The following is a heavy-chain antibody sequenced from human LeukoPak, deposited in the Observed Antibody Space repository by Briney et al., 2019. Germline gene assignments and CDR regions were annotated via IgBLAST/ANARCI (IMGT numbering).Heavy chain of an antibody. CDR1: GGTFSSYA. J-gene: IGHJ4*02. Sequence: SVKVSCKASGGTFSSYAISWVRQAPGQGLEWMGRIIPILGIANYAQKFQGRVTITADKSTSTAYMELSSLRSDDTAVYYCARDPPKRIAAAGTDDYWGQGTLVTVSS. V-gene: IGHV1-69*04. CDR2: IIPILGIA. D-gene: IGHD6-13*01. CDR3: ARDPPKRIAAAGTDDY.